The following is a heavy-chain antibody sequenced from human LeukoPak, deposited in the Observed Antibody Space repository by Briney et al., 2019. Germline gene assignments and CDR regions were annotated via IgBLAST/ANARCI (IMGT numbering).Heavy chain of an antibody. Sequence: PSETLSLTCTVSGDSISSYYWSWIRQPAGKGLEWIGRIHTSGSTNYNPSLKSRVTMSVDTSKNQFSLKLSSVTAADTAVYYCARDRGSYDILTGSRAAWFDPWGLGTLVTVSS. J-gene: IGHJ5*02. CDR1: GDSISSYY. CDR2: IHTSGST. CDR3: ARDRGSYDILTGSRAAWFDP. V-gene: IGHV4-4*07. D-gene: IGHD3-9*01.